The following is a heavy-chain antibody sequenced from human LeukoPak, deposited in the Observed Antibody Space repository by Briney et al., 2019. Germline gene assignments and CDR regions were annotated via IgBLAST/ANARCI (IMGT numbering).Heavy chain of an antibody. Sequence: GGSLRLSCAASGFTFDDYAMHWVRQAPGNGLEWVSGISWNSGSIGYADSVKGRFTISRDNAKNSLYLQMNSLRAEDTALYYCAKDLYRSHYYDSSGYSFDYWGQGTLVTVSS. D-gene: IGHD3-22*01. J-gene: IGHJ4*02. V-gene: IGHV3-9*01. CDR2: ISWNSGSI. CDR3: AKDLYRSHYYDSSGYSFDY. CDR1: GFTFDDYA.